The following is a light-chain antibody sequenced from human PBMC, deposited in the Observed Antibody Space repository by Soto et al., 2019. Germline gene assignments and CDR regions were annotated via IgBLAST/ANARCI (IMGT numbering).Light chain of an antibody. J-gene: IGKJ4*01. V-gene: IGKV1-5*03. CDR1: QSISSW. CDR3: QHSRD. Sequence: DIQMTQSPSTLSASVGARVPITCRASQSISSWLAWYQQKPGKAPKLLIYKASSLESGVPSRFSGSGSGTEFTLTISSLQPDDFATYYCQHSRDFGGGTKVDIK. CDR2: KAS.